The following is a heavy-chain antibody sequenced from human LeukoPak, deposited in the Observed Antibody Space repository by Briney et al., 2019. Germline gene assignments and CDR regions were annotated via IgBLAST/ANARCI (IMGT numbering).Heavy chain of an antibody. CDR3: ARASLYSNRYYGMDV. CDR1: GGSISNYY. D-gene: IGHD6-13*01. Sequence: SETLSLTCTVSGGSISNYYWTWIRQPPGKGLEWIGYIYYSGSTYYNPSLKSRVTISVDTSKNQFSLKLTSVTAADTAVYYCARASLYSNRYYGMDVWGQGTTVTVSS. J-gene: IGHJ6*02. CDR2: IYYSGST. V-gene: IGHV4-59*08.